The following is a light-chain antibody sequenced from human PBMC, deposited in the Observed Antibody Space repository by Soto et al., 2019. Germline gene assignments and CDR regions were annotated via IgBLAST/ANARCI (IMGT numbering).Light chain of an antibody. V-gene: IGKV1-5*01. J-gene: IGKJ1*01. CDR2: AAS. CDR3: QQYNSYPWT. CDR1: QTISFS. Sequence: DIQMTQSPSTLSASVGDRVTITCRASQTISFSLAWYQQKAGKAPKLLIYAASSLQGGVPSRFSGSGSGTEFTLTISSLQPDDFAAYYCQQYNSYPWTFGQGTKV.